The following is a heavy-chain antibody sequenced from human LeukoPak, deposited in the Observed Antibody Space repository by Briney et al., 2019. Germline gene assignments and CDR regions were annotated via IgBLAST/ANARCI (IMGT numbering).Heavy chain of an antibody. J-gene: IGHJ4*02. Sequence: SETLSLTCTVFGGSISNYYWSWIRQPPGKGLEWIGYIYYSGSTNYNPSLKSRVTISVDTSKNQVSLKLSSVTAADTAVYYCASLLTYFDYWGQGTLVTVSS. CDR1: GGSISNYY. CDR2: IYYSGST. CDR3: ASLLTYFDY. V-gene: IGHV4-59*01.